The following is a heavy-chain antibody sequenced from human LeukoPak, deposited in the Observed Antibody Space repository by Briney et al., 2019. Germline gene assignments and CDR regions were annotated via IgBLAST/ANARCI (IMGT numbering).Heavy chain of an antibody. J-gene: IGHJ4*02. Sequence: ASVKVSCKASGGTFSSYAISWVRQAPGQGLEWMGGIIPIFGTANYAQKFQGRVTITTDEPTSTAYMELSSLRSEDTAVYYCACSGYYIHYFDYWGQGTLVTVSS. V-gene: IGHV1-69*05. CDR3: ACSGYYIHYFDY. CDR2: IIPIFGTA. CDR1: GGTFSSYA. D-gene: IGHD3-22*01.